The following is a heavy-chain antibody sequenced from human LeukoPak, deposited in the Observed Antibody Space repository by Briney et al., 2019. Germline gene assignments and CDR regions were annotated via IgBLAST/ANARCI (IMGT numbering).Heavy chain of an antibody. V-gene: IGHV3-66*01. Sequence: GGSLRLSCAASGFTVSSNYMSWVRQAPGKGLEWVSVIYSGGSTYYADSVKGRFTISRDISKNTLYLQMNSLRAEDTAVYYCAKAGYYYDSSGFDYWGQGTLVTVSS. CDR2: IYSGGST. D-gene: IGHD3-22*01. J-gene: IGHJ4*02. CDR3: AKAGYYYDSSGFDY. CDR1: GFTVSSNY.